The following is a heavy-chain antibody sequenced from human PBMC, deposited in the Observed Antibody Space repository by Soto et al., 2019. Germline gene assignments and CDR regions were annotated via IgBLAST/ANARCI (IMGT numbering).Heavy chain of an antibody. V-gene: IGHV3-23*01. CDR2: VSDSGAGT. J-gene: IGHJ4*02. D-gene: IGHD4-17*01. Sequence: EVQLLESGGGLVQPGGSLRLSCAASGFTSFPFSSYAMAWVRQAPGKGLEWVSAVSDSGAGTYYADSVKGRFTVSRDDSKNTLYLQMNSLRVEDTAVYYCARGGRLRQADYWGQGTLVTVSS. CDR3: ARGGRLRQADY. CDR1: GFTSFPFSSYA.